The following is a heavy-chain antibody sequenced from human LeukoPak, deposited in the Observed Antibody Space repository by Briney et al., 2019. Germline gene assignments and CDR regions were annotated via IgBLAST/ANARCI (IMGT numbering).Heavy chain of an antibody. J-gene: IGHJ4*02. CDR1: GFIFSDYY. CDR2: TRNKANRYTI. CDR3: SSALSDRSHYYFHY. Sequence: GGSLRLSCAASGFIFSDYYMDWVRQAPGKGLEWVGRTRNKANRYTIEYAASVKGRFTISRDDSENSLYLQMNSLKTEDTAVYYCSSALSDRSHYYFHYWGQGTLVTVSS. V-gene: IGHV3-72*01.